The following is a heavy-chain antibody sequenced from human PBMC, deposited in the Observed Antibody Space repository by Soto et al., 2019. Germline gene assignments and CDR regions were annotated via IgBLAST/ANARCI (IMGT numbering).Heavy chain of an antibody. V-gene: IGHV3-30*04. CDR2: ISYDGSNK. D-gene: IGHD7-27*01. CDR1: GFTFSSYA. J-gene: IGHJ3*02. CDR3: ARDPRGETGDVAHAFDI. Sequence: LSVTCAASGFTFSSYAMHWVRQAPGKGLEWVAVISYDGSNKYYADSVKGRFTISRDNSKNTLYLQMNSLRAEDTAVYYCARDPRGETGDVAHAFDIWGQGTMVTVSS.